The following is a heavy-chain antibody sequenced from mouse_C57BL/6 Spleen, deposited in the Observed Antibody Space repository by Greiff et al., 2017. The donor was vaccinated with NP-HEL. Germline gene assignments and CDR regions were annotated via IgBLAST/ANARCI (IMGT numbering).Heavy chain of an antibody. CDR2: ILPGSGST. D-gene: IGHD1-1*01. Sequence: QVQLQQSGAELMKPGASVKLSCKATGYTFTGYWIEWVKQRPGHGLEWIGEILPGSGSTNYNEKFKGKATFTADTSSNTAYMQLSSLTTEDSAIYYCARSWDYYGSRRNYFDYWGQGTTLTVSS. V-gene: IGHV1-9*01. CDR3: ARSWDYYGSRRNYFDY. CDR1: GYTFTGYW. J-gene: IGHJ2*01.